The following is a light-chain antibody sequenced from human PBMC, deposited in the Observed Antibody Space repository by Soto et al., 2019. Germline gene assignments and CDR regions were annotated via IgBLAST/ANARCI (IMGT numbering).Light chain of an antibody. CDR3: QQSYSTPLFT. V-gene: IGKV1-39*01. J-gene: IGKJ3*01. CDR2: AAS. CDR1: QSISSY. Sequence: DIQMTQSPSSLSASVGDRVTITCRASQSISSYLNWYQQKPGKAPKLLIYAASSLQSGVPSRFSGSGSGTDVTLTISSLQPEDFATPYCQQSYSTPLFTFGPGNKVDIK.